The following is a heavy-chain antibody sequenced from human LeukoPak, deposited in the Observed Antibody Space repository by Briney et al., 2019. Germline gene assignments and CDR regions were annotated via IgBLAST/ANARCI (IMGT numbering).Heavy chain of an antibody. V-gene: IGHV4-61*02. J-gene: IGHJ3*02. D-gene: IGHD2-2*01. Sequence: KPSLSLGLMCLVRWGSSSRDRYNWRWIRQPAGKGLEWIGRIYTSGSTNYNPSLKSRVTISVDTSKNQFSLKLSSVTAADTAVYYCSSVSVVPAAKNAFDIWGQGTMVTVSS. CDR2: IYTSGST. CDR1: WGSSSRDRYN. CDR3: SSVSVVPAAKNAFDI.